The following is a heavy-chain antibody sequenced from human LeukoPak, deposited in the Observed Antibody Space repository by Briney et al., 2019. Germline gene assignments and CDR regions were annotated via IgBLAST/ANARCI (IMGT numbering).Heavy chain of an antibody. Sequence: ASVKVSCKASGYTFTGYYMHWVRQAPGQGLEWMGWINPNSGGTNYAQKFQGRVTMTRDTSISTAYMELSRLRSDDTAVYYCARSRGGHNWFDPWGQGTLVTVSS. CDR3: ARSRGGHNWFDP. CDR2: INPNSGGT. D-gene: IGHD3-10*01. CDR1: GYTFTGYY. J-gene: IGHJ5*02. V-gene: IGHV1-2*02.